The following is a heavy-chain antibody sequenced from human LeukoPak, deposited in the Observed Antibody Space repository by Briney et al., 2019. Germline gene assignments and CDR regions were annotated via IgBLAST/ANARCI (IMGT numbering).Heavy chain of an antibody. J-gene: IGHJ5*02. D-gene: IGHD3-10*01. Sequence: GEPLRLSCAPSGFSISNYWMTWVRQAPGKGLEWVANIKRDGSEKYFVDSVKGRFTISRDNAKNSLYLQMNSLRADDTAVYYCAGGSLWSPNWFDPWGQGTPVTVSS. CDR2: IKRDGSEK. V-gene: IGHV3-7*01. CDR1: GFSISNYW. CDR3: AGGSLWSPNWFDP.